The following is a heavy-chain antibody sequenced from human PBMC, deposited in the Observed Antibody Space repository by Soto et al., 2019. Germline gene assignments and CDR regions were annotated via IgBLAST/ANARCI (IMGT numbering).Heavy chain of an antibody. D-gene: IGHD1-26*01. J-gene: IGHJ5*02. CDR2: IRNKDNNYAT. Sequence: GGSLRLSCAASGFTFSESAMHWVRQASGKGLEWVGRIRNKDNNYATAYTASVKGRFTISRDDSKNTLYLQMNSLRAEDTAVYYCAKGEDGSREHNNWFDPWGQGTLVTVSS. V-gene: IGHV3-73*01. CDR3: AKGEDGSREHNNWFDP. CDR1: GFTFSESA.